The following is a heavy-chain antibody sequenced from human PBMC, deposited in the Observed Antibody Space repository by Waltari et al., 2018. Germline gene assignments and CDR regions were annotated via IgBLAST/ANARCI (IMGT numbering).Heavy chain of an antibody. J-gene: IGHJ4*02. CDR1: GYSFNSHY. CDR3: ARAASTYCSTTSCPGDY. CDR2: INPIDDTK. V-gene: IGHV1-46*02. Sequence: VQLVQSGAEVKETGASVKVSLKASGYSFNSHYLYWGRQAPGQGLEWMGIINPIDDTKAYTQKFQGRVTMTRDTSTNTFYMELSSLRSEDTAVYYCARAASTYCSTTSCPGDYWGQGTLVTVSS. D-gene: IGHD2-2*01.